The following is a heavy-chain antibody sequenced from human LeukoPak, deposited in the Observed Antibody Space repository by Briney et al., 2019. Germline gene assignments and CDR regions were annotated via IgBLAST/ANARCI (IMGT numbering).Heavy chain of an antibody. D-gene: IGHD2-2*01. CDR1: GYTFTGYY. CDR2: INPNSGGT. Sequence: ASVKVSCKASGYTFTGYYMHWVRQAPGQGLEWMGWINPNSGGTNYAQKFQGWVTMTRDTSISTAYMELSRLRSDDTAVYYCARDMGYCSSTRCYYGMDVWGKGTTVTVSS. CDR3: ARDMGYCSSTRCYYGMDV. V-gene: IGHV1-2*04. J-gene: IGHJ6*04.